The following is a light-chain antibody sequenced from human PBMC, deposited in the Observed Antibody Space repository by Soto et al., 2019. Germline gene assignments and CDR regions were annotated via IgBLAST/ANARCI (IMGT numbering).Light chain of an antibody. CDR2: GAY. Sequence: DMQMTQSPSTLSASVGDRVTITCRANQTINDWLAWYQQKPGKAPKLLIYGAYNLQTGVPSRFSGSGSGTEFTLTISSLQPDDFATYYCQRYNYYFGGGTKVDVK. CDR1: QTINDW. J-gene: IGKJ4*01. CDR3: QRYNYY. V-gene: IGKV1-5*03.